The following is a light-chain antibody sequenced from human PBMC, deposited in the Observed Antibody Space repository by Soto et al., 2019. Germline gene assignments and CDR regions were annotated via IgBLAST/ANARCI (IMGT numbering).Light chain of an antibody. V-gene: IGKV3-20*01. CDR2: GAS. CDR3: QQYGSSPRT. CDR1: ESVSSSS. Sequence: EIVLTQSPGTLSLSPGERATLSCRASESVSSSSLAWYQQKPGQAPRLLIYGASYRATGIPDRFSGSGSGTDFTLTISRLEPEDFAVYYCQQYGSSPRTFGQGTNV. J-gene: IGKJ1*01.